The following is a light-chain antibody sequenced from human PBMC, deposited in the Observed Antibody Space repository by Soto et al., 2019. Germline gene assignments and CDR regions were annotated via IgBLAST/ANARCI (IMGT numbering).Light chain of an antibody. Sequence: IVLTQSPGTLSLTTGKRATLSCRASQSISSSYLAWYQQRPGQAPRLLIYGASSRATGIPDRFSGSGSGTEFTLTISRLEPEDFAVYYCQQYGSSPLITFGQGTRLEIK. CDR2: GAS. CDR1: QSISSSY. CDR3: QQYGSSPLIT. V-gene: IGKV3-20*01. J-gene: IGKJ5*01.